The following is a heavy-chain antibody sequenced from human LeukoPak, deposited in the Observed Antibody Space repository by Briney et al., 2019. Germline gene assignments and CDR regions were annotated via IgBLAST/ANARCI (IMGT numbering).Heavy chain of an antibody. D-gene: IGHD1-1*01. V-gene: IGHV4-59*01. CDR3: AGRRYNWNYVYYYYGMDV. CDR2: IYYSGST. Sequence: SETLSLTCAVYGGSFSSYYWSWIRQPPGKGLEWIGYIYYSGSTNYNPSLKSRVTISVDTSKNQFSLKLSSVTAADTAVYYCAGRRYNWNYVYYYYGMDVWGQGTTVTASS. CDR1: GGSFSSYY. J-gene: IGHJ6*02.